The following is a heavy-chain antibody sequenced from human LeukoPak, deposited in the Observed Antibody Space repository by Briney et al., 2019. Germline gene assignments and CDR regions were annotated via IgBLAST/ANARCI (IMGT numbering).Heavy chain of an antibody. Sequence: GGSLRLSCAASGFTFSSYGIHWVRQAPGKGLEWVAVISYDGSNEYYADSVKGRFTISRDDSKNTPYLQMNSLRAEDTAVYFCAKDGDTQRGFDYWGQGTLVTVSS. CDR2: ISYDGSNE. D-gene: IGHD2-2*01. CDR3: AKDGDTQRGFDY. J-gene: IGHJ4*02. V-gene: IGHV3-30*18. CDR1: GFTFSSYG.